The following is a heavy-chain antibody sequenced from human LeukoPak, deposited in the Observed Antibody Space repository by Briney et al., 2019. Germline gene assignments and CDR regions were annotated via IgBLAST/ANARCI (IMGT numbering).Heavy chain of an antibody. CDR1: GYTFTSYD. J-gene: IGHJ6*03. D-gene: IGHD3/OR15-3a*01. CDR3: ARALSWTTESYYYMDV. CDR2: MNPNSGNT. Sequence: GASVKVSRKASGYTFTSYDINWVRQATGQGLEWMGWMNPNSGNTGYAQKFQGRVTMTKNTSITTAYMDLSSLRSEDTAVYYCARALSWTTESYYYMDVWGKGTTVTVS. V-gene: IGHV1-8*01.